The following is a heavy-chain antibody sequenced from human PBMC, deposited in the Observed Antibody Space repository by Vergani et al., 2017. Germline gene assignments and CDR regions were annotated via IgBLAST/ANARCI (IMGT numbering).Heavy chain of an antibody. V-gene: IGHV3-9*01. CDR2: ISWNSGSI. J-gene: IGHJ3*02. CDR3: ARDRAELRFLEWLRPTSDAFDI. Sequence: EVQLVESGGGLVQPGRSLRLSCAASGFTFDDYAMHWVRQAPGKGLEWVSGISWNSGSIGYADSVKGRFTISRDNAKNSLYLQMNSLRAEVTAVYYCARDRAELRFLEWLRPTSDAFDIWGQGTMVTVSS. D-gene: IGHD3-3*01. CDR1: GFTFDDYA.